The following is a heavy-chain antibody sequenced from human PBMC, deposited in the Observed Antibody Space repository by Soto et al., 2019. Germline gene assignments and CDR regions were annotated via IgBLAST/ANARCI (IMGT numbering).Heavy chain of an antibody. CDR3: AKDSLAVAGNYCFDF. D-gene: IGHD6-19*01. J-gene: IGHJ4*02. V-gene: IGHV3-30*18. Sequence: EGSLRLSCAASGFTFSSYDMHWIRQAPGKGLEWVAVISYDGSNKYYADSVKGRFTISRDNSKNTLYLQMTSLRAEDTAVYYCAKDSLAVAGNYCFDFWGEGTMVTAAS. CDR2: ISYDGSNK. CDR1: GFTFSSYD.